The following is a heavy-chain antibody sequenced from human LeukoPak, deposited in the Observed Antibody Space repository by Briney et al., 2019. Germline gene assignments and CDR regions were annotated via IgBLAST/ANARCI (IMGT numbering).Heavy chain of an antibody. CDR3: ARGHRYCSSTSCSSYYYYGMDV. Sequence: GGSLRLSCAASGFTFSDYYMSWIRQAPGKGLEWVSYISSSGSTIYYADSVKGRFTISRDNAKNSLYLQMNSLRAEDTAVYYCARGHRYCSSTSCSSYYYYGMDVWGQGTTVTVSS. CDR1: GFTFSDYY. V-gene: IGHV3-11*04. CDR2: ISSSGSTI. J-gene: IGHJ6*02. D-gene: IGHD2-2*01.